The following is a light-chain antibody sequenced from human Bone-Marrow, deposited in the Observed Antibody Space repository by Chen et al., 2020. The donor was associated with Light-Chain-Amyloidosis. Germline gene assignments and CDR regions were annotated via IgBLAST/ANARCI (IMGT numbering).Light chain of an antibody. CDR3: QVWDRSSERPV. CDR1: NIGSTS. J-gene: IGLJ3*02. V-gene: IGLV3-21*02. Sequence: SYVLTQPSSVSVAPGQTATISCGGNNIGSTSVHWYQQTPGQAPLLVVYDDSDRPSGIPERLSGSNSGNTATLTSSRVEAGDEADYYGQVWDRSSERPVFGGGTKLTVL. CDR2: DDS.